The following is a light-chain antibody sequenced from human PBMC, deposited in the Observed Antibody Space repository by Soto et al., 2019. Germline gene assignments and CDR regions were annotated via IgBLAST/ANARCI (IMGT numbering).Light chain of an antibody. CDR1: QTISND. CDR2: GAS. CDR3: QQNNKWPPVT. Sequence: GVTLSCRASQTISNDLAWYQQKPGQAPRLLIYGASTRATGVPARFSGGGSGTEFTLTISSLQSEDFAFYYCQQNNKWPPVTFGGGTKVDIK. V-gene: IGKV3-15*01. J-gene: IGKJ4*01.